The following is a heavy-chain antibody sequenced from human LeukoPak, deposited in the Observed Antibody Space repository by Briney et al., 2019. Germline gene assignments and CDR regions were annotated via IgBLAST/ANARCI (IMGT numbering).Heavy chain of an antibody. Sequence: GGSLRLSCAASGFTVSSNYMSWVRQAPGKGLEWVSLIYSGGSTYYADSVKGRFTISRDNSKNTLYLQMNSLRAEDTAVYYCAKGAAPGYYYMDVWGKGTTVTVSS. V-gene: IGHV3-66*01. CDR3: AKGAAPGYYYMDV. CDR2: IYSGGST. J-gene: IGHJ6*03. CDR1: GFTVSSNY. D-gene: IGHD6-6*01.